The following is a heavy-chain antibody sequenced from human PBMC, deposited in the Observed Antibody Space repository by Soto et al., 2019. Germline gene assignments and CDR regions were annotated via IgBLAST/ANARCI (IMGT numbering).Heavy chain of an antibody. V-gene: IGHV1-69*02. D-gene: IGHD3-10*01. CDR3: ARDYYYGSGSSMDIFDY. CDR2: IIPIVDIA. Sequence: QVQLVQSGAEVKKPGSSVKVSCKASGFTFSTYTITWVRQAPGQGLEWMGKIIPIVDIANYAQKFQGRVTITPDKSTSTAYMELSSLRSEATAVYYCARDYYYGSGSSMDIFDYWGQGTLVTVSS. J-gene: IGHJ4*02. CDR1: GFTFSTYT.